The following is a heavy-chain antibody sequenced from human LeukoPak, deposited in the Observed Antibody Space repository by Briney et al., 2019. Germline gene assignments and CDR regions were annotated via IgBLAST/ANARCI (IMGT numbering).Heavy chain of an antibody. D-gene: IGHD1-20*01. CDR2: IWYSMST. V-gene: IGHV4-61*08. J-gene: IGHJ4*02. CDR3: ARITGTLDFDY. Sequence: SETLSLTCTVSGGSVSSGGYYWSWIRQPPGKGLEWVGYIWYSMSTKYNPSLKSRVTISVDTSKNQFSLKLSSVTAADTAVYYCARITGTLDFDYWGQGTLVTVSS. CDR1: GGSVSSGGYY.